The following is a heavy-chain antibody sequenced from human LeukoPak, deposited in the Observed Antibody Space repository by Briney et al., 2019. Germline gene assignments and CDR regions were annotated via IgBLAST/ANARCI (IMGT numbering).Heavy chain of an antibody. CDR3: ARQQLKTMASFDY. D-gene: IGHD4/OR15-4a*01. Sequence: SETLSLTCTVSGGSISSYSWSWIRLPAGKGLEWIGRINTSGSTDYNPSLKSRVTMSLDTSKNQFSPKLNSVTAADTAVYYCARQQLKTMASFDYWGQGTLVTVTS. CDR1: GGSISSYS. V-gene: IGHV4-4*07. CDR2: INTSGST. J-gene: IGHJ4*02.